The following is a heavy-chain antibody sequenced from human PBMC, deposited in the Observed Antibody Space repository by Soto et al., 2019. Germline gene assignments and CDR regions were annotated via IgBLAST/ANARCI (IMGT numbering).Heavy chain of an antibody. V-gene: IGHV4-59*01. J-gene: IGHJ5*02. CDR2: IYYSGST. CDR3: ARGYDSSGYYLSYNWFDP. D-gene: IGHD3-22*01. Sequence: PSETLSLTCTVSGGSISSYYWSWIRHPPGKGLEWIGYIYYSGSTNYNPSLKSRVTISVDTSKNQFSLKLSSVTAADTAVYYCARGYDSSGYYLSYNWFDPWGQGTLVTVSS. CDR1: GGSISSYY.